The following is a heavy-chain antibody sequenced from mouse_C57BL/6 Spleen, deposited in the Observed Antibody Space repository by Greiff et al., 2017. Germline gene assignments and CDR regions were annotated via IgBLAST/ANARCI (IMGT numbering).Heavy chain of an antibody. CDR2: INPNSGST. J-gene: IGHJ3*01. D-gene: IGHD2-4*01. V-gene: IGHV1-64*01. CDR1: GYTFTSYW. Sequence: VQLQQPGAELVKPGASVKLSCKASGYTFTSYWMHWVKQRPGQGLEWIGMINPNSGSTNYNEKFKSKATLTVDKSSSTAYMQLSSLTSEDSAVYYCARDHYDYDEGFACWGQGALVTVAA. CDR3: ARDHYDYDEGFAC.